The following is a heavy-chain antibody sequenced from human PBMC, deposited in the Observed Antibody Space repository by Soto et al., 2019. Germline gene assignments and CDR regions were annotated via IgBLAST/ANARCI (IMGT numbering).Heavy chain of an antibody. Sequence: QVQLVKSGAEEKKPGASVKVSCKASGYTFTAYAMHWVRQAPGQRLEWMGWINAGNGNTKYSQKFQGRVTITRDTSASTAYMELSSLRSEDTAAYYCARAVAVPADFDFWGQGTLVTVSS. CDR2: INAGNGNT. V-gene: IGHV1-3*05. CDR1: GYTFTAYA. D-gene: IGHD6-19*01. J-gene: IGHJ4*02. CDR3: ARAVAVPADFDF.